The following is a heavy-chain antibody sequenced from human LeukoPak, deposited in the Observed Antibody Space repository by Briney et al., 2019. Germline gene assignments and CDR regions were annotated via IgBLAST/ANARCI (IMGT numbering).Heavy chain of an antibody. Sequence: ASVKVSCKASGYTFTGYYMHWVRQAPGQGLEWMGWINPNSGGTNYAQKFQGRVTMTRDTSISTAYMELSRLRSDDTAVYYCARDSSSDPYYFDYWGQGTLVTASS. V-gene: IGHV1-2*02. CDR2: INPNSGGT. CDR1: GYTFTGYY. D-gene: IGHD6-6*01. CDR3: ARDSSSDPYYFDY. J-gene: IGHJ4*02.